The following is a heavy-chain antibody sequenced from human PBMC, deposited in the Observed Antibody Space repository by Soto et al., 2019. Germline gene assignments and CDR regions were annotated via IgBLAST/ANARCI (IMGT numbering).Heavy chain of an antibody. CDR3: EKNGGCNWFDP. V-gene: IGHV1-18*01. CDR2: ISPYTGDT. D-gene: IGHD6-19*01. J-gene: IGHJ5*02. CDR1: GYTFTDYG. Sequence: QVQLVQSGAEVKKPGASVKVSCKASGYTFTDYGISWVRQAPGQGLEWMGWISPYTGDTKYPQRLQGIVTLTADTSTSTAYMELKSLKSDDTAVYYCEKNGGCNWFDPWGQGTLVSVSS.